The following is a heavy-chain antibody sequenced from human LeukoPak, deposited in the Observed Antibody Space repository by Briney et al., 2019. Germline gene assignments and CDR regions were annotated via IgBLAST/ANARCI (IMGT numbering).Heavy chain of an antibody. J-gene: IGHJ4*02. CDR3: ARGGAYCGGDCYFDY. CDR1: GYTFTSCA. V-gene: IGHV1-3*01. Sequence: ASVKVSCKASGYTFTSCAMHWVRQAPGQRLEWMGWINAGNGNTKYSQKFQGRVTITRDTSASTAYMELSSLRSEDTAVYYCARGGAYCGGDCYFDYWGQGTLVTVSS. D-gene: IGHD2-21*02. CDR2: INAGNGNT.